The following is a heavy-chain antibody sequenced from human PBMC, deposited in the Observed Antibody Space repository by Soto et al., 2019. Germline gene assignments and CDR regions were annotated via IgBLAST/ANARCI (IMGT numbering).Heavy chain of an antibody. Sequence: EVQLVESGGGLVKPGGSLRLSCAASGFTFSSYSMNWVRQAPGKGLEWVSSISSSSSYIYYADSVKGRFTNSRDNAKNSLYLQMNSLRAEDTAVYYCAKTYYYDSSAKNGMDVWGQGTTVTVSS. D-gene: IGHD3-22*01. V-gene: IGHV3-21*01. J-gene: IGHJ6*02. CDR3: AKTYYYDSSAKNGMDV. CDR2: ISSSSSYI. CDR1: GFTFSSYS.